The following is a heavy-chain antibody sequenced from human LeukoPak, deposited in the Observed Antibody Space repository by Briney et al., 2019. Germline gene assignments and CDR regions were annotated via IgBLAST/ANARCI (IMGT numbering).Heavy chain of an antibody. CDR1: GFTFSSYA. CDR3: AKGTQSAADQWEGAFDI. J-gene: IGHJ3*02. D-gene: IGHD6-13*01. V-gene: IGHV3-9*01. Sequence: GGSLRLSCATSGFTFSSYAMSWVRQAPGKGLEWVSGISWNSGSIGYADSVKGRFTISRDNAKNSLYLQMNSLRAEDTALYYCAKGTQSAADQWEGAFDIWGQGTMVTVSS. CDR2: ISWNSGSI.